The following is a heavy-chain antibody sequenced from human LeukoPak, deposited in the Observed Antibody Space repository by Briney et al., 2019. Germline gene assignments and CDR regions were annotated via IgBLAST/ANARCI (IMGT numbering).Heavy chain of an antibody. V-gene: IGHV3-21*01. Sequence: GGSLRLSCAASGFTFSSYSTNWVRQAPGKGLDWVSFISHSSSYIYYADSVKGRFTISRDIAKNSLYLQMSSLRAEDTAVYYCARDTGSGFSPYYMDVWGKGTTVTISS. D-gene: IGHD3-10*01. CDR2: ISHSSSYI. CDR3: ARDTGSGFSPYYMDV. J-gene: IGHJ6*03. CDR1: GFTFSSYS.